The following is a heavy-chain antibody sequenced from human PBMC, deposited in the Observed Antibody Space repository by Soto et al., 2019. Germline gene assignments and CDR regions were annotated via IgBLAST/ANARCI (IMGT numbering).Heavy chain of an antibody. V-gene: IGHV3-66*01. CDR2: IWTNGGT. Sequence: PGGSLRLSCAASGFPVTANYMIWVRQAPGKGLEFVSVIWTNGGTLYADSVKGRFILSRDNSMNTVYLQMNSLRVEDTAVYYCARAEVDMPTPWGQGTLVTVSS. D-gene: IGHD2-15*01. J-gene: IGHJ5*02. CDR3: ARAEVDMPTP. CDR1: GFPVTANY.